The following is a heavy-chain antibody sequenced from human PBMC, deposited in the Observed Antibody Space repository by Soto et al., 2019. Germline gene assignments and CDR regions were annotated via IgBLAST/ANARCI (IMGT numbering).Heavy chain of an antibody. D-gene: IGHD6-13*01. CDR2: ISGHNGDT. J-gene: IGHJ5*02. CDR3: ARDLMVAAAGKNWFDA. CDR1: GYIFGSYG. Sequence: QIQLVQSGGEVKKPGASVRVSCKASGYIFGSYGISWVRQAPGQGLEWMGWISGHNGDTIYAQKYQDRVTMTTDTSTSTGYMELRSLKSDDTAVYYCARDLMVAAAGKNWFDAWGQGTLVAVSS. V-gene: IGHV1-18*01.